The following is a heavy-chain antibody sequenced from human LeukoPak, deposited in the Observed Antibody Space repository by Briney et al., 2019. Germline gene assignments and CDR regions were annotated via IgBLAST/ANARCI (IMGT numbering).Heavy chain of an antibody. V-gene: IGHV3-66*01. CDR1: GFTFSSYA. D-gene: IGHD4-17*01. CDR3: ASLNDYGSFFDY. J-gene: IGHJ4*02. CDR2: ISRGGTR. Sequence: GGSLRLSCAASGFTFSSYAMSWVRQAPGKGLEWVSVISRGGTRSYADSVKGRFTISRDNSNNTLYLQMNSLRAEDTAVYYCASLNDYGSFFDYWGQGTLVTVSP.